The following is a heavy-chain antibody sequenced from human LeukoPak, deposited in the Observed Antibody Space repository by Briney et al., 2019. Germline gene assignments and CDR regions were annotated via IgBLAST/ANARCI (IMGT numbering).Heavy chain of an antibody. V-gene: IGHV1-69*13. Sequence: ASVKVSSKASGGTFTIYAISWVRQAPGQGLEWMGGIIPIFGTANYAQKFQGRVTITADESTSTAYMELSSLRSEDTDVYYCARGDRATYYYDSSGYYYFDYWGQGTLVTVSS. J-gene: IGHJ4*02. D-gene: IGHD3-22*01. CDR1: GGTFTIYA. CDR2: IIPIFGTA. CDR3: ARGDRATYYYDSSGYYYFDY.